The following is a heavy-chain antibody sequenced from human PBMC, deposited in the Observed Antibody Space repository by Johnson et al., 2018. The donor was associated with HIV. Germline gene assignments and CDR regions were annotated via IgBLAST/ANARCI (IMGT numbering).Heavy chain of an antibody. V-gene: IGHV3-33*08. Sequence: VQLVESGGGVVRPGGSLRLSCAASGFTFHDYGMNWVRQTPGKGLEWVAFIRYDGSNKYYADSVKGRFTISRDNAKNSLYLQMNSLRVEDTAVYYCARLPSGYSRDDLDIWGQGTMVTVSS. CDR3: ARLPSGYSRDDLDI. D-gene: IGHD5-18*01. CDR1: GFTFHDYG. J-gene: IGHJ3*02. CDR2: IRYDGSNK.